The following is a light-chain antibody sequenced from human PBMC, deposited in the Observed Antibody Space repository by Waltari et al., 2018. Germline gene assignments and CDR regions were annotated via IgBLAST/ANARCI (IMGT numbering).Light chain of an antibody. Sequence: QSVLTQPPSVSAAPGQTVTISCSGSSPQIGNNFVSWYQQLPGTAPKLLIYDNCTRPLGVPDRFSASKSGTSATLGITGLQTGDEADYYCVTWDSNLSIVVFGGGTKLTVL. V-gene: IGLV1-51*01. J-gene: IGLJ2*01. CDR1: SPQIGNNF. CDR2: DNC. CDR3: VTWDSNLSIVV.